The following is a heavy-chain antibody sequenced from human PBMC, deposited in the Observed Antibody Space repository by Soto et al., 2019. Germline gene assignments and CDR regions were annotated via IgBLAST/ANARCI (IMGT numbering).Heavy chain of an antibody. D-gene: IGHD6-13*01. J-gene: IGHJ5*02. CDR3: ARIATAGTLNWFDP. CDR1: GYTFTNYD. V-gene: IGHV1-8*01. Sequence: QAQLVQSGAEVKEPGASVKVSCKASGYTFTNYDISWVRQATGQGLEWMGWMNPNSANTGYAQKFQGRVTMTRDTSINTAYMELSSLRSEDTAIYYCARIATAGTLNWFDPCGQGTLVTVSS. CDR2: MNPNSANT.